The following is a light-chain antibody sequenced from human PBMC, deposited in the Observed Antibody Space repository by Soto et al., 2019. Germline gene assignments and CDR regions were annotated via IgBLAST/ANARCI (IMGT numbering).Light chain of an antibody. J-gene: IGKJ4*01. CDR3: QQANSFPLT. CDR2: AAS. Sequence: DIQMTQSPSSVSVFVGDRVSITCRASQGINNWLAWYQQKAGKAPKLLIYAASSLQSGVPSRFSGSGSGTDFTLTISSLQPEDSATYFCQQANSFPLTFGGGTIIEIK. V-gene: IGKV1-12*01. CDR1: QGINNW.